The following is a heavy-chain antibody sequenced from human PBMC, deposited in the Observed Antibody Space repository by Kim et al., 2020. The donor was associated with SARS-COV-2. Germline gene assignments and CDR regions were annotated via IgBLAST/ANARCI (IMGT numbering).Heavy chain of an antibody. Sequence: GGSLRLSCAASGFTFSSYGMPWVRQAPGKGLEWVSAISDSGGATFYADSVKGRSTISRDNSKDTLYLQVDSLRAEDTAIYYCAKELGGGKPFDYWGLGTLVTVSS. V-gene: IGHV3-23*01. CDR3: AKELGGGKPFDY. J-gene: IGHJ4*02. CDR2: ISDSGGAT. D-gene: IGHD1-26*01. CDR1: GFTFSSYG.